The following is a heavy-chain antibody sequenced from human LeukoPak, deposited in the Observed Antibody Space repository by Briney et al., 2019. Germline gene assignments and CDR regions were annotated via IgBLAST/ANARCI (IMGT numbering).Heavy chain of an antibody. V-gene: IGHV3-21*01. CDR3: ASPIVGATTIDY. J-gene: IGHJ4*02. Sequence: GGSLRLPCAASGFTFSSYSMNWVRRAPGKGLEWVSSISSSSSYIYYADSVKGRFTISRDNAKNSLYLQMNSLRAEDTAVYYCASPIVGATTIDYWGQGTLVTVSS. D-gene: IGHD1-26*01. CDR1: GFTFSSYS. CDR2: ISSSSSYI.